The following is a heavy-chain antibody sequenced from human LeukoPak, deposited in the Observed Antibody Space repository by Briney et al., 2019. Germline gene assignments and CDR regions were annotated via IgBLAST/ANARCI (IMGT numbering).Heavy chain of an antibody. J-gene: IGHJ4*02. CDR3: ARGQLGEIAAAASLDY. V-gene: IGHV4-59*01. Sequence: KPSETLSLTCTVSGGSISSYYWSWIRQPPGKGLECIGYVYYSGSTNYNPSLKSRVTISVDTSKNQFSLKLSSVTAADTAVYYCARGQLGEIAAAASLDYWGQGTLVTVSS. CDR2: VYYSGST. D-gene: IGHD6-13*01. CDR1: GGSISSYY.